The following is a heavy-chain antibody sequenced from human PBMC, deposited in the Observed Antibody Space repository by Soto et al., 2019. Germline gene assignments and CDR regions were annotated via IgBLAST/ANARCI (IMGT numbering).Heavy chain of an antibody. CDR3: ARERVGSGYSNGPNYYYYYGMDV. V-gene: IGHV1-69*01. J-gene: IGHJ6*02. Sequence: QVQLVQSGAEVKKPGSSVKVSCKASGGTFSSYAISWVRQAPGQGLEWMGGIIPIFGTANYAQKFQGRVTITADESTCTAYMELSSLGSEETAVYYCARERVGSGYSNGPNYYYYYGMDVWGQGTTVTVSS. CDR1: GGTFSSYA. CDR2: IIPIFGTA. D-gene: IGHD5-18*01.